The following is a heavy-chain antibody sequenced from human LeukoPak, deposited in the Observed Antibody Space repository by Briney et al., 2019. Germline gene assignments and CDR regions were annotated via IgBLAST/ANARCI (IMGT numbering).Heavy chain of an antibody. CDR1: GYTLTELS. CDR3: ATVRPSLVVTADWFDP. V-gene: IGHV1-24*01. J-gene: IGHJ5*02. Sequence: GASVKLSCKVSGYTLTELSMHWVRQPPGKGLERKGGFDPEDGETIYAQKFQGRVTMNEDTSTDTAYMELSSLRSEDTAVYYCATVRPSLVVTADWFDPWGQGTLVTVSS. CDR2: FDPEDGET. D-gene: IGHD2-21*02.